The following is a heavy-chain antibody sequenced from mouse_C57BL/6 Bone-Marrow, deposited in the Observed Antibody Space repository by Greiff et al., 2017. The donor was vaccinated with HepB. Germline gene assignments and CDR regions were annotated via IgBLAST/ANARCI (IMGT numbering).Heavy chain of an antibody. CDR1: GFSLTSYA. CDR2: IWTGGGT. CDR3: ARNFYYSKGYAMDY. J-gene: IGHJ4*01. D-gene: IGHD2-5*01. V-gene: IGHV2-9-1*01. Sequence: VKLVESGPGLVAPSQSLSITCTVSGFSLTSYAISWVRQPPGKGLEWLGVIWTGGGTNYNSALKSRLSISKDNSKSQVFLIMNSLQTDDTARYYCARNFYYSKGYAMDYWGQGTSVTVSS.